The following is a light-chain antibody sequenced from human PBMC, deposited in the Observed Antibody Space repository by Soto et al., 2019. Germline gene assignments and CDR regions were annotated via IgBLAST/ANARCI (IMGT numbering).Light chain of an antibody. V-gene: IGLV1-47*01. CDR1: SSNIGNNH. CDR2: RHT. Sequence: QSVLTQPPSASGTPGQRVTISCSGSSSNIGNNHVYWYQHVPGTAPKLLIYRHTLRPSGVPDRFSGSRSGTSASLAIRGLQSEDESIYYCATWDDSLSGVVFGGGTKVTVL. J-gene: IGLJ3*02. CDR3: ATWDDSLSGVV.